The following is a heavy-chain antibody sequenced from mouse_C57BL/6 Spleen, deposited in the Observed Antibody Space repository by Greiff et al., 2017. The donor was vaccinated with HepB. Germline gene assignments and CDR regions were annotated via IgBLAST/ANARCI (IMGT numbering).Heavy chain of an antibody. CDR1: GYTFTSYW. D-gene: IGHD4-1*01. Sequence: VQLQESGAELVKPGASVKLSCKASGYTFTSYWMHWVKQRPGQGLEWIGMIHPNSGSTNYNEKFKSKATLTVDKSSSTAYMQLSSLTSEDSAVYYCARSGLGLAWFAYWGQGTLVTVSA. V-gene: IGHV1-64*01. CDR3: ARSGLGLAWFAY. CDR2: IHPNSGST. J-gene: IGHJ3*01.